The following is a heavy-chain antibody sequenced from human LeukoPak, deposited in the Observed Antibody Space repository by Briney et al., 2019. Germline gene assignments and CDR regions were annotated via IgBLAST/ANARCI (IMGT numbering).Heavy chain of an antibody. D-gene: IGHD5-18*01. J-gene: IGHJ4*02. CDR1: GFTFSDYS. CDR2: IGLSSGAR. CDR3: ARDHNYAFDY. V-gene: IGHV3-48*04. Sequence: GGSLRLSCAASGFTFSDYSMNWVRQAPGKGLEWLSYIGLSSGARYYADSVKGRFSISSDNAKNSLSLQMNSLRADDTAVYYCARDHNYAFDYWGQGTLVTVSS.